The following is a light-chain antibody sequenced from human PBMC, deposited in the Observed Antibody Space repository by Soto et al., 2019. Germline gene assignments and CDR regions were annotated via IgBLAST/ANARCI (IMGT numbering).Light chain of an antibody. CDR3: QQYGSYRT. V-gene: IGKV3-20*01. Sequence: EIVLTQSPGTLSLSPGERATLSCRASQSVSSSYLAWYQQKPGQAPRLLIYGASSMATGIPDRFSGSGSGTDFTLTISRLEPEDVAVYYCQQYGSYRTFGQGTKVEIK. CDR1: QSVSSSY. CDR2: GAS. J-gene: IGKJ1*01.